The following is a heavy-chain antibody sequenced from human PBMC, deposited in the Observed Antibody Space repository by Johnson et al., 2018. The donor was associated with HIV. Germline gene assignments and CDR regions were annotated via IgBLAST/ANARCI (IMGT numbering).Heavy chain of an antibody. CDR2: IWYDGSNK. J-gene: IGHJ3*02. D-gene: IGHD6-13*01. CDR1: GFTFSTYG. CDR3: ARDLAYNSRWTGAFDI. V-gene: IGHV3-30*19. Sequence: QVQLVESGGGVVQPGRSLRLSCAASGFTFSTYGMHWVRQAPGKGLEWVALIWYDGSNKYYADSVKGRVTISRDNPKNTVYLHMNNLRAEDTAVYYCARDLAYNSRWTGAFDIWGQGTMVTVSS.